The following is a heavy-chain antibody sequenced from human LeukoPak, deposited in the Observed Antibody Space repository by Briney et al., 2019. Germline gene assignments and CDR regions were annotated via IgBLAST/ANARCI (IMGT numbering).Heavy chain of an antibody. J-gene: IGHJ4*02. CDR1: GGSISRHY. D-gene: IGHD2-15*01. V-gene: IGHV4-59*11. Sequence: PSETLSLTCTVSGGSISRHYWSWIRQPPGKGLEWIGYIYYSGSTNYNPSLKSRVTISVDTSKNQFSLKLSSVTAADTAVYYCARGARYCSGGSCYSPLNYWGQGTLVTVSS. CDR2: IYYSGST. CDR3: ARGARYCSGGSCYSPLNY.